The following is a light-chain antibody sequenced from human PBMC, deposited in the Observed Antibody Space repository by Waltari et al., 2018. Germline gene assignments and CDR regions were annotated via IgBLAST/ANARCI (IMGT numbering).Light chain of an antibody. V-gene: IGLV2-14*01. CDR2: EVS. CDR3: SSFTPSHTLL. Sequence: QSALTQPASVSGTPGQSITISCTGTSSDVGHYNYVSWYQQHSGKAPKPIIYEVSHRPSGISYRFSASKSGNTASLTIPGLQTEDEADYYCSSFTPSHTLLFGGGTKLTV. CDR1: SSDVGHYNY. J-gene: IGLJ2*01.